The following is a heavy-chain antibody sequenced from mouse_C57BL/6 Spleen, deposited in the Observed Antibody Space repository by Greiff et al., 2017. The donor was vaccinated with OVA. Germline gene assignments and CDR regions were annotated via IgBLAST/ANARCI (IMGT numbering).Heavy chain of an antibody. J-gene: IGHJ4*01. D-gene: IGHD1-1*01. CDR3: ARSDSYGSSYYYAMTT. V-gene: IGHV1-50*01. CDR2: IDPSDSYT. Sequence: VQLQQSGAELVKPGASVKLSCKASGYTFTSYWMQWVKQRPGQGLEWIGEIDPSDSYTNYNQKFKGKATLTVDTSSSTAYMQLSSLTSEDSAVYYCARSDSYGSSYYYAMTTGVKEPQSPSPQ. CDR1: GYTFTSYW.